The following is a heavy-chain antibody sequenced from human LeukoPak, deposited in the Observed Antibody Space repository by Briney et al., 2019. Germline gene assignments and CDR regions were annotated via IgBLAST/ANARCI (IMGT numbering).Heavy chain of an antibody. Sequence: PSETLSLTCTVSGGSISGYYWSWIRQPPGKGLEWIGYIYYSGSTNYNPSLKSRVTISVDTSKNQFSLKLSSVTAADTAVYYCARLGDPMAPSYWYFDLWGRGTLVTVSS. CDR1: GGSISGYY. V-gene: IGHV4-59*08. J-gene: IGHJ2*01. CDR2: IYYSGST. D-gene: IGHD5-24*01. CDR3: ARLGDPMAPSYWYFDL.